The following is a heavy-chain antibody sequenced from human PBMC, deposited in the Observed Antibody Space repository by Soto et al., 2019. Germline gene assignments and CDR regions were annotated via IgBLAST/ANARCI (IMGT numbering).Heavy chain of an antibody. V-gene: IGHV1-69*01. D-gene: IGHD3-10*01. CDR1: GGTFSSYA. CDR2: IIPIFGTA. J-gene: IGHJ6*02. Sequence: QVQLVQSGAEVKKPGSSVKVFCKASGGTFSSYAISWVRQAPGQGLEWMGGIIPIFGTANYAQKFQGRVTITADESTSTAYMELSSLRSEDTAVYYCAEGGVISVQDYYYGMDVWGQGTTVTVSS. CDR3: AEGGVISVQDYYYGMDV.